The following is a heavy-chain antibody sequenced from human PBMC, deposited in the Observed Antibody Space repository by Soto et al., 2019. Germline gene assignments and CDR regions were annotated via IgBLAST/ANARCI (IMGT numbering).Heavy chain of an antibody. Sequence: QVQLVQSGAEVKKPGSSVRVSCKASGTIFSSYTISWVRQAPGQGLEWMGRIIPILGETNSAQKFQDRVTLTDDKATNTAYMELNSMRLEDTAVYYCARGLGGRMDDWGTGATVTVSS. J-gene: IGHJ6*04. CDR2: IIPILGET. V-gene: IGHV1-69*08. CDR1: GTIFSSYT. CDR3: ARGLGGRMDD. D-gene: IGHD3-16*01.